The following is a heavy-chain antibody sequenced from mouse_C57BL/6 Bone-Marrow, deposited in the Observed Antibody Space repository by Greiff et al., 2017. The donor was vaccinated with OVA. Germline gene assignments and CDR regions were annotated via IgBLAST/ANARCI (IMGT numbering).Heavy chain of an antibody. Sequence: EVQVVESGPGLAKPSQTLSLTCSVSGYSITSDYWNWIRPFPGHTLEYLGYISSSGSSYYNPSLTRRISITRDTSKNQSYLQLNSVTTEDTATYDGTRGSNYDYYARDYGGQGTSVTVAS. D-gene: IGHD2-5*01. CDR3: TRGSNYDYYARDY. CDR1: GYSITSDY. V-gene: IGHV3-8*01. CDR2: ISSSGSS. J-gene: IGHJ4*01.